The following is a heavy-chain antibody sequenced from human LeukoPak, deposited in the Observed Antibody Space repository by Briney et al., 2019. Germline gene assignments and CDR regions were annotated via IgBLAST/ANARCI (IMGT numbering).Heavy chain of an antibody. J-gene: IGHJ3*02. D-gene: IGHD1-26*01. Sequence: PGGSLRLSCAASGFTFTTYSMNWVRQAPGKEPESVSAVSSSSDYIYYADSVRGRFTISRDNAKNSLYLQMNSLRAEDTAVYYCARDIVGATGDAFDIWGQGTMVTVSS. CDR2: VSSSSDYI. CDR1: GFTFTTYS. CDR3: ARDIVGATGDAFDI. V-gene: IGHV3-21*01.